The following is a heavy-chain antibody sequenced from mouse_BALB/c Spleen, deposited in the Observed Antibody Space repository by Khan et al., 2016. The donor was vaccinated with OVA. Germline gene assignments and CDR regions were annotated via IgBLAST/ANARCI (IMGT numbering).Heavy chain of an antibody. Sequence: EVQLQESGPGLVKPSQSLSLTCTVTGYSITSGYAWNWIRQFPGNKLEWMGYISYSGVTSSTPSLKSRISITRDTSKNQFFLQLNSVTTEDTATYYCARGNYYGYYFDYWGQGTTRTVSS. CDR2: ISYSGVT. CDR1: GYSITSGYA. CDR3: ARGNYYGYYFDY. D-gene: IGHD1-1*01. J-gene: IGHJ2*01. V-gene: IGHV3-2*02.